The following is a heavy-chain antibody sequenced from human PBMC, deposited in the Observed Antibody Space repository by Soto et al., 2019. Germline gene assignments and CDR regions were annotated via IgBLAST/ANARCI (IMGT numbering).Heavy chain of an antibody. CDR1: GYNFTTYH. V-gene: IGHV1-8*01. J-gene: IGHJ4*02. CDR2: MNPNNGDT. Sequence: QVQLVQSGTEVREPGASVKVSCKSSGYNFTTYHINWVRQAAGQGLEWLGSMNPNNGDTIYAQKFQGRGTMTRSTSITTAYMELNSLRSDDTAIYYCARAHDSVDVDYWGQGNLVAVSS. D-gene: IGHD3-16*01. CDR3: ARAHDSVDVDY.